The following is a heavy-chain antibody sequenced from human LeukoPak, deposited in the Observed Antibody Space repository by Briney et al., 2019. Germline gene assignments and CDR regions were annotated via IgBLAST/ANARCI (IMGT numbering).Heavy chain of an antibody. CDR1: GYTFTGYY. J-gene: IGHJ5*02. CDR2: INPNSGGT. Sequence: ASVKVSCKASGYTFTGYYMHWVRQAPGQGLEWMGWINPNSGGTNYAQKFQGRVTMTRDTSISTAYMELSRLRSDDTAVYYCARDWGLYGDSPPDPRGQGTLVTVSS. CDR3: ARDWGLYGDSPPDP. V-gene: IGHV1-2*02. D-gene: IGHD4-17*01.